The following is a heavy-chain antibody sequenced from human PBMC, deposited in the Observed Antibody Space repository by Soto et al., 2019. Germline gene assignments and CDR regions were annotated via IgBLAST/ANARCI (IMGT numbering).Heavy chain of an antibody. CDR2: IIPIFGPA. J-gene: IGHJ6*02. Sequence: SVKVSCKSSGGTFSSHSINWVRQAPGQGLEWMGGIIPIFGPANFAKNFQGRVTITADESTTTAYMELSSLTSEDTAVYYCVTGSFTSTGGRIGYHYNAMDVWGQGTTVTVSS. CDR1: GGTFSSHS. D-gene: IGHD1-1*01. CDR3: VTGSFTSTGGRIGYHYNAMDV. V-gene: IGHV1-69*13.